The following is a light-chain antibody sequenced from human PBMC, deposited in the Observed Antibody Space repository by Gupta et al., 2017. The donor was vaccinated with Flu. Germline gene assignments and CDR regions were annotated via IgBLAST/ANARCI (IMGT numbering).Light chain of an antibody. CDR1: QSILYSSENKNY. V-gene: IGKV4-1*01. Sequence: SLGERATISCRSSQSILYSSENKNYLAWYQPPPPPPPPLLFSWASPRAAGVPDRFSGSGSGTDFSLTISSLQAEDVAVSSSPPSDSTPYTFGQGTKVEVK. CDR3: PPSDSTPYT. J-gene: IGKJ2*01. CDR2: WAS.